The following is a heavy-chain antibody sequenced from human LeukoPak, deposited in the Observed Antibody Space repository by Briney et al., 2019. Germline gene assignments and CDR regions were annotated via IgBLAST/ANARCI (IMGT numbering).Heavy chain of an antibody. J-gene: IGHJ3*02. D-gene: IGHD5-24*01. CDR3: ARRDGIIKVVDI. CDR2: IDPSDSYT. V-gene: IGHV5-10-1*01. Sequence: AGESLKISCKGSGYSFTSYWISWVRQMPWKGLECMGRIDPSDSYTNYSPSFQGHVTISADKSINTAFLQWSSLKASDTAMYYCARRDGIIKVVDIWGQGTMVTVSS. CDR1: GYSFTSYW.